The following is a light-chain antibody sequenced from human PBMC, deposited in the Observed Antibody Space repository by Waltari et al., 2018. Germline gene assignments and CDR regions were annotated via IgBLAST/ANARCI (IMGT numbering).Light chain of an antibody. V-gene: IGLV2-14*03. CDR3: SSYISSSTLEL. CDR1: SSYGGTYNY. CDR2: DVS. Sequence: QSALTQPASVSGSPGQSFTISCTGTSSYGGTYNYVSWYQQHPGKAPKLMIFDVSIRPSGVSNRFSGSKSGNTASLTISGLQAEDEADYYCSSYISSSTLELFGGGTSLTVL. J-gene: IGLJ2*01.